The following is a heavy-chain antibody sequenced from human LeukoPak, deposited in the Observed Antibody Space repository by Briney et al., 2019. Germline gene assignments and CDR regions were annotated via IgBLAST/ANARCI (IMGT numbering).Heavy chain of an antibody. D-gene: IGHD4-17*01. Sequence: GGSLRLSCAASGFTVSTNYMSWVHQAPGKGLEWVSVIYSGGSTYYADSVKGRFTISRDNLKNTLYLQMNSLRAEDTAVYYCARCENGDNFPSPMDVWGQGTPVTVSS. CDR1: GFTVSTNY. CDR2: IYSGGST. CDR3: ARCENGDNFPSPMDV. J-gene: IGHJ6*02. V-gene: IGHV3-53*01.